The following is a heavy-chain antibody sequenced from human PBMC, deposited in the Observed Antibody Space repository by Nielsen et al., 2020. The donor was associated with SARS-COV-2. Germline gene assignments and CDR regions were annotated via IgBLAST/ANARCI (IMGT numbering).Heavy chain of an antibody. J-gene: IGHJ6*02. CDR3: ARAYIVVVPAAIDYYGMDV. Sequence: WIRQPPGKGLEWIGEIYHSGSTNYNPSLKSRVTISVDKSKNQFSLKLSSVTAADTAVYYCARAYIVVVPAAIDYYGMDVWGQGTTVTVSS. D-gene: IGHD2-2*01. V-gene: IGHV4-4*02. CDR2: IYHSGST.